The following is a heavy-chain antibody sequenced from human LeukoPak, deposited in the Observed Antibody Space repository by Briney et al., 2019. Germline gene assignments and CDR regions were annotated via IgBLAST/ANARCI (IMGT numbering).Heavy chain of an antibody. Sequence: PSETLSLTCTVSGYSISSGYYWGWVRQSPGKGLEWIGYIYYSGSTNYNPSLKSRVTISVDTSKNQFSLKLTSVTAADTAVYYCARTMEGYCSGGSCYQYSYYMDVWGKGTTVTVSS. CDR3: ARTMEGYCSGGSCYQYSYYMDV. J-gene: IGHJ6*03. V-gene: IGHV4-38-2*02. D-gene: IGHD2-15*01. CDR2: IYYSGST. CDR1: GYSISSGYY.